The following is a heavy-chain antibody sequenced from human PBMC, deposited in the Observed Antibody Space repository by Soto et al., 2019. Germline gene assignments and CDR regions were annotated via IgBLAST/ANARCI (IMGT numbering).Heavy chain of an antibody. D-gene: IGHD5-18*01. V-gene: IGHV3-7*03. CDR3: ARPWDTAMVSTWNY. J-gene: IGHJ4*02. CDR1: GFTFSSYS. CDR2: INNNGGEE. Sequence: PGGSLRLSCAASGFTFSSYSMSWVRQAPGKGLEWVANINNNGGEEYYVDSVKCRFTISRDNAKNSLYLQMNSLRAEDTAVYYYARPWDTAMVSTWNYWGQGTLVTVSS.